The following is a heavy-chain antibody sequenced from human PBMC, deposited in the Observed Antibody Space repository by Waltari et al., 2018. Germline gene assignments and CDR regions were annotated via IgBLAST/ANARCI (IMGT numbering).Heavy chain of an antibody. Sequence: QVQLVQSGTEVKKTGASVKVSCQASGYRFTDYHLHWVRQTPGQGLEWLGWINPKKGDTSYEQNFLCRVTMTRDTSINTVYMDLSGLRSDDTAVFYCARDPGPLVGAPDYWGQGTLVTVSS. CDR2: INPKKGDT. CDR3: ARDPGPLVGAPDY. CDR1: GYRFTDYH. V-gene: IGHV1-2*02. J-gene: IGHJ4*02. D-gene: IGHD1-26*01.